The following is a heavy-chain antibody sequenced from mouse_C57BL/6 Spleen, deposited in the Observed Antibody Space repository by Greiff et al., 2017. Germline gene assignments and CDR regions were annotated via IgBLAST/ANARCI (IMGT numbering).Heavy chain of an antibody. CDR1: GYTFTSYW. Sequence: QVQLQQPGAELVKPGASVKLSCKASGYTFTSYWMQWVKQRPGQGLEWIGEIDPSDSYTNYNQKFKGKATLTVDTSSSTAYMQLSSLTSEDSAVYYCARPYYSNYGGSAWFAYWDQGTLVTVSA. D-gene: IGHD2-5*01. V-gene: IGHV1-50*01. CDR3: ARPYYSNYGGSAWFAY. CDR2: IDPSDSYT. J-gene: IGHJ3*01.